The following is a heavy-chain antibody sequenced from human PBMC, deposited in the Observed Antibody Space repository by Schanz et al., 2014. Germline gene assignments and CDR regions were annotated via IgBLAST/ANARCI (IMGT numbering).Heavy chain of an antibody. CDR2: IIPIHGIV. CDR1: GGTFSTYP. J-gene: IGHJ4*02. Sequence: QVQLVQSGAEVKKPGSSMKVSCKASGGTFSTYPINWLRQAPGQGLEWMGRIIPIHGIVNYAQRFQDRVRITADKSTSTAYMELSSLRSEDTAVYYCASSGAGYSSSWDFDNWGQGTLVTVSA. CDR3: ASSGAGYSSSWDFDN. V-gene: IGHV1-69*02. D-gene: IGHD6-13*01.